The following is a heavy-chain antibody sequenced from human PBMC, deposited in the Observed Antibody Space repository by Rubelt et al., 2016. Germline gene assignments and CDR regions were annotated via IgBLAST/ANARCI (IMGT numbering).Heavy chain of an antibody. CDR3: ARGSGYYTFDF. Sequence: GFTLNNYWMHWVRQPPGKGLVWVSRINSDVSITNDADSVRGRFTISRDNAKNTLYLQMNSLRPEDTAVYYCARGSGYYTFDFWGQGTLVTVSS. CDR2: INSDVSIT. CDR1: GFTLNNYW. V-gene: IGHV3-74*01. D-gene: IGHD3-3*01. J-gene: IGHJ4*02.